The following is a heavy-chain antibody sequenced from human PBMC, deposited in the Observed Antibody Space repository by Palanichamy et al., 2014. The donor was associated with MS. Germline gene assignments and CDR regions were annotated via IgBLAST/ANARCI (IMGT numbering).Heavy chain of an antibody. CDR3: ARDQTTTVTTDAFDI. CDR2: ISSSSYI. D-gene: IGHD4-17*01. J-gene: IGHJ3*02. V-gene: IGHV3-21*01. CDR1: GFTFSSYS. Sequence: EVQLVESGGGLVKPGGSLRLSCAASGFTFSSYSMNWVRQTPGKGLEWVSSISSSSYIYYADSVKDRFTISRDNAKNSLYLQMNSLRAEDTAVYYCARDQTTTVTTDAFDIWGQGTMVTVSS.